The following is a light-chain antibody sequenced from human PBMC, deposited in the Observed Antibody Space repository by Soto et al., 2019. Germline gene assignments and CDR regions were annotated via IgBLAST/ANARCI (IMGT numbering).Light chain of an antibody. CDR1: SSDVGTYNL. Sequence: QSALTQPASVSGSPGQSIAISCTGTSSDVGTYNLVSWYQLHPGKAPKLIIYEGGQRPSGISNRFSASKSGTTASLTISGLQAEDEADYYCCSYGGSSTFVIFGGGTKLTVL. J-gene: IGLJ2*01. V-gene: IGLV2-23*03. CDR3: CSYGGSSTFVI. CDR2: EGG.